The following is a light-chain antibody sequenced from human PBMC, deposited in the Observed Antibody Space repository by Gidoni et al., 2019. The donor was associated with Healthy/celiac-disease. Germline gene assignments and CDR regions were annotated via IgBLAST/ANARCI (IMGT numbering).Light chain of an antibody. J-gene: IGKJ5*01. CDR1: QSVSSY. CDR2: DAS. Sequence: IVLATSPATLSLSPGERATLSCRASQSVSSYLAWYQQKPGQAPRLLIYDASNRATGIPARFSGGGSGTDFTITISSLEPEDFAVDYWQQRSNWGVTFGQGTRLEIK. CDR3: QQRSNWGVT. V-gene: IGKV3-11*01.